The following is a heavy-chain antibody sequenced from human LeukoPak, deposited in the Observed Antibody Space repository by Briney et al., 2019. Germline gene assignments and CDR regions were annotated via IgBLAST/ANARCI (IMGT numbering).Heavy chain of an antibody. Sequence: ASVKVSCKASGYTFTGYYMHWVRQAPGQGLEWMGWINPNSGGTNYAQKFQGRVTMTRDTSISTAHMELSRLRSDDTAVYYCARAGVVVVPAAPMDVWGKGTTVTVSS. CDR3: ARAGVVVVPAAPMDV. D-gene: IGHD2-2*01. CDR2: INPNSGGT. V-gene: IGHV1-2*02. J-gene: IGHJ6*03. CDR1: GYTFTGYY.